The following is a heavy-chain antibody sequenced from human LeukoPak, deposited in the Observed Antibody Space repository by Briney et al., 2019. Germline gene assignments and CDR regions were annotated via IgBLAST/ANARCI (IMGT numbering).Heavy chain of an antibody. CDR3: ARDRGADRFDI. CDR2: IKQDGSEK. Sequence: GGSLRLSCAASGFIFSTYWMSWVRQAPGKGLEWVANIKQDGSEKYYVDSVKGRFTISRDNAKNSVYPQLDSLTTDDTAVYYCARDRGADRFDIWGERTLGTVSS. D-gene: IGHD1-14*01. J-gene: IGHJ4*02. CDR1: GFIFSTYW. V-gene: IGHV3-7*01.